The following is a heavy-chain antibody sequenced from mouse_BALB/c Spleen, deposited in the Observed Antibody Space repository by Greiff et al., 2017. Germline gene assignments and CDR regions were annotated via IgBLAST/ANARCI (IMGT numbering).Heavy chain of an antibody. J-gene: IGHJ1*01. CDR3: ARGDYGRERYFDV. CDR1: GFSLTSYG. D-gene: IGHD1-1*01. CDR2: IWAGGST. V-gene: IGHV2-9*02. Sequence: VKLVESGPGLVAPSQSLSITCTVSGFSLTSYGVHWVRQPPGKGLEWLGVIWAGGSTNYNSALMSRLSISKDNSKSQVFLKMNSLQTDDTAMYYCARGDYGRERYFDVWGAGTTVTVSS.